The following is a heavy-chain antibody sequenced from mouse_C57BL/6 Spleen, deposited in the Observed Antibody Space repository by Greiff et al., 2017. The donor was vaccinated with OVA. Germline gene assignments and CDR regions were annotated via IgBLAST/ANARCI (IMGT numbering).Heavy chain of an antibody. V-gene: IGHV1-64*01. J-gene: IGHJ3*01. CDR3: ARQDRSGYVRFAY. CDR2: IHPNSGST. Sequence: QVQLQQPGAELVKPGASVKLSCKASGYTFTSYWMHWVKQRPGQGLEWIGMIHPNSGSTNYNEKFKSKATLTVDKSSSTAYMQLSSLTSEDSAVYYWARQDRSGYVRFAYWGQGTLVTVAA. CDR1: GYTFTSYW. D-gene: IGHD3-2*02.